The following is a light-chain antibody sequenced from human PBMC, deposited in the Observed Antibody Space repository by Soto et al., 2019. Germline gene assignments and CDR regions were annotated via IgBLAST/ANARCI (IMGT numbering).Light chain of an antibody. CDR3: SSYTDRKNLV. V-gene: IGLV2-8*01. Sequence: QSVLTQSPSASGSRGQSVTISCTGTSSDIGGYNSVSWYQQHPGKPPKVMIYDVTNRPSGLPDRFSVSKSGNTASLTVSALQAEDEADYYCSSYTDRKNLVFGTGTKVTVL. CDR2: DVT. J-gene: IGLJ1*01. CDR1: SSDIGGYNS.